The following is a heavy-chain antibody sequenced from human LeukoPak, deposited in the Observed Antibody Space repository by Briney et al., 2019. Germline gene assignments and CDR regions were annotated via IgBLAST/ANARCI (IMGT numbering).Heavy chain of an antibody. CDR2: INHSGST. CDR1: GGSLSGYY. V-gene: IGHV4-34*01. CDR3: AGRYSSGSERTQRPDP. J-gene: IGHJ5*02. Sequence: SETLSLTCAVYGGSLSGYYWSWIRQPPGKGLEWIGEINHSGSTNYNPSLKSRVTISVDTAKNQFSLKLSSVTAADTAVYYCAGRYSSGSERTQRPDPWGQGTLVTVSS. D-gene: IGHD6-19*01.